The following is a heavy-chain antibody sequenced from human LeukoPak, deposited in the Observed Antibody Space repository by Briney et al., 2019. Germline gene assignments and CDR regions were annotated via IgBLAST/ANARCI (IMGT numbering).Heavy chain of an antibody. V-gene: IGHV4-34*01. D-gene: IGHD6-13*01. CDR3: ARHVSGSSWYGHYYYYGMDV. J-gene: IGHJ6*02. CDR1: GGSFSGYY. Sequence: SETLSLTCAVYGGSFSGYYWSWIRQPPGKGLEWIGEINHSGSTNYNPSLKSRVTISVDTSKNQFSLKLSSVTAADTAVYYCARHVSGSSWYGHYYYYGMDVWGQGTTVTVSS. CDR2: INHSGST.